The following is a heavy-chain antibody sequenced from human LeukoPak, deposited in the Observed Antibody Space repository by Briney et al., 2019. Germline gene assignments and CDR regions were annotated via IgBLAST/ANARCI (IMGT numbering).Heavy chain of an antibody. V-gene: IGHV3-30-3*01. J-gene: IGHJ3*02. CDR2: ISYDGSNK. Sequence: GGSLRLSCAASGFTFSSYAMHWVRQAPGKGLEWVAVISYDGSNKYYADSVKGRFTISRDNSKSTLYLQMNSLRAEDTAVYYCARVQGYYYGSGSPHAFDIWGQGTMVTVSS. CDR1: GFTFSSYA. CDR3: ARVQGYYYGSGSPHAFDI. D-gene: IGHD3-10*01.